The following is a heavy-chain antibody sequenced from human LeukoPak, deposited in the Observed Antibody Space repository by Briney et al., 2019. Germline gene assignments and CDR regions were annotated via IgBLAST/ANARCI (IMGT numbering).Heavy chain of an antibody. CDR1: GFTFSDYY. J-gene: IGHJ4*02. D-gene: IGHD4-23*01. CDR3: ARDPAMVVTTYYFDY. V-gene: IGHV3-11*01. Sequence: PGGSLRLSCAASGFTFSDYYMSWIRQAPGKGLEWVSYISSSGSTIYYADSVKDRFTISRDNAKNSLYLQMNSLRAEDTAVYYCARDPAMVVTTYYFDYWGQGTLVTVSS. CDR2: ISSSGSTI.